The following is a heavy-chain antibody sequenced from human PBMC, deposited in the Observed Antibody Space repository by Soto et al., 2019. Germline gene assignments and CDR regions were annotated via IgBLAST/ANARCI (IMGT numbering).Heavy chain of an antibody. D-gene: IGHD3-10*01. J-gene: IGHJ6*02. CDR3: ARRFSYGSGKYGLDL. CDR1: GGSISSSSYY. CDR2: ISYSGST. Sequence: QLQLQESGPGLVKASETLSLSCTVSGGSISSSSYYWSWIRQPPGKGLEWIGSISYSGSTVYNPSLNSRGTISVDKPKNQFSLKLSSVTAADTAVYHCARRFSYGSGKYGLDLWGQGTTVTVSS. V-gene: IGHV4-39*01.